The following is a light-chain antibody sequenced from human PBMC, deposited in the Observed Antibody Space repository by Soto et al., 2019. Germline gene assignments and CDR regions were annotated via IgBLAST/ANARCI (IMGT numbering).Light chain of an antibody. V-gene: IGLV2-14*01. Sequence: QSALTQPASVSGSPGQSITISCTGTSNDVGGYNYVSWYQHHPGKAPQLMIYEVSSRPSGVSNRFSGSKSGSTASLTISGLRAEDEADYYCTSYTSSSTLAFGGGTKLTVL. CDR2: EVS. CDR1: SNDVGGYNY. J-gene: IGLJ3*02. CDR3: TSYTSSSTLA.